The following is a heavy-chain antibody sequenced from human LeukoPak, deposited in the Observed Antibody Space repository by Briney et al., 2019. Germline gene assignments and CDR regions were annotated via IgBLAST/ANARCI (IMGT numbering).Heavy chain of an antibody. J-gene: IGHJ6*02. CDR1: GYTFTSYG. Sequence: ASVRVSCKASGYTFTSYGISWVRQAPGQGLEWMGWISAYNGNTNYAQKLQGRVTMTTDTSTSTAYMKLRSLRSDDTAVYYCAREGDYEDYYYGMDVWGQGTTVTVSS. CDR3: AREGDYEDYYYGMDV. CDR2: ISAYNGNT. D-gene: IGHD4-17*01. V-gene: IGHV1-18*01.